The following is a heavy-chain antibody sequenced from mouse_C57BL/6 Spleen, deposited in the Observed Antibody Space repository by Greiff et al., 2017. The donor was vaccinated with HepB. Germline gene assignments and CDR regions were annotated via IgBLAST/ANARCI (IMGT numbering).Heavy chain of an antibody. Sequence: VQLQQSGAELVRPGASVKLSCKASGYTFTDYYINWVKQRPGQGLEWIARIYPGSGNTYYNEKFKGKATLTAEKSSSTAYMQLSSLTSEDSAVYFCARSYGSSPWYFDVWGTGTTVTVSS. J-gene: IGHJ1*03. CDR1: GYTFTDYY. V-gene: IGHV1-76*01. CDR2: IYPGSGNT. D-gene: IGHD1-1*01. CDR3: ARSYGSSPWYFDV.